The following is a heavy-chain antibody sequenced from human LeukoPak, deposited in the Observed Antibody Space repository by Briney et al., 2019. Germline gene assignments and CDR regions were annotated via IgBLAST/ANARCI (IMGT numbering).Heavy chain of an antibody. CDR3: ARGRGDYDSSGYYFRFRVEYYFDY. CDR1: GGSFSGYY. J-gene: IGHJ4*02. CDR2: INHSGST. Sequence: SETLSLTCAVSGGSFSGYYWSWIRQPPGKGLEWIGEINHSGSTNYNPSLKSRVTISVDTSKNQFSLKLSSVTAADTAVYYCARGRGDYDSSGYYFRFRVEYYFDYWGQGTLVTVSS. V-gene: IGHV4-34*01. D-gene: IGHD3-22*01.